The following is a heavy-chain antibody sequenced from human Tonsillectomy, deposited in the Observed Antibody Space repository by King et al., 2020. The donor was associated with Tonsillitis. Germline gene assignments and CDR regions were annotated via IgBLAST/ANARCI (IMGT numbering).Heavy chain of an antibody. CDR3: ARHSGSWHHYFDY. V-gene: IGHV1-18*04. CDR2: ITGYTGKT. J-gene: IGHJ4*02. D-gene: IGHD6-13*01. Sequence: QLVQSGAEVKKPGASVKVSCETSGYSFTNYGISWVRQAPGQGPEWMGGITGYTGKTNYAQRFQGRVTMTTDTSTSTAYMELSSLNSDDTAISYCARHSGSWHHYFDYWGQGTLVTVSS. CDR1: GYSFTNYG.